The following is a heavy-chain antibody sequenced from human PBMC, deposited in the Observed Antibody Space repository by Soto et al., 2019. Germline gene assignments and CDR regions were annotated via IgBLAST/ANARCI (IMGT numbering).Heavy chain of an antibody. CDR1: GFAFSSYW. V-gene: IGHV3-74*01. CDR2: INSDGSTT. J-gene: IGHJ4*02. Sequence: EVHLVESGGSSVQPGGSLRLSCAGSGFAFSSYWIHWVRQVPGKGLVWVSRINSDGSTTSYADSVRGRFTISRDNAKDTLYLQMNSLRAEDTALYYCARVGQGRYYFDYWGQGTLVTVSS. CDR3: ARVGQGRYYFDY.